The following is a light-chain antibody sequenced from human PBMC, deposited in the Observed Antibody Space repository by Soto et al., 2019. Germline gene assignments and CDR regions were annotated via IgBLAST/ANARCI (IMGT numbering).Light chain of an antibody. Sequence: EIVMTQSPATLSVSPGERATLSCGASQSVSSNLAWYQQKPGQAPRLLIYGASTRATGIPARFSGSGSGTEFTLTISSLQSEYFAVYYCQQYNNWPPYTFGQGTKLEIK. CDR3: QQYNNWPPYT. V-gene: IGKV3-15*01. CDR2: GAS. CDR1: QSVSSN. J-gene: IGKJ2*01.